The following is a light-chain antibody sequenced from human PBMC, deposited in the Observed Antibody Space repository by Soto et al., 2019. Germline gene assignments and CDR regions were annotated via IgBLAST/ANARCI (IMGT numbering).Light chain of an antibody. J-gene: IGKJ5*01. V-gene: IGKV3-20*01. CDR3: QHYVSPPIT. Sequence: EIVLTQSPATLSLSPVEIATLSFRASQSVTSNYLAWYQQKPGQAPRLLVYGASSRATGISDRFSGSGSGTDFTLTISRLEPEDFAVYYCQHYVSPPITFGQGTRLEI. CDR1: QSVTSNY. CDR2: GAS.